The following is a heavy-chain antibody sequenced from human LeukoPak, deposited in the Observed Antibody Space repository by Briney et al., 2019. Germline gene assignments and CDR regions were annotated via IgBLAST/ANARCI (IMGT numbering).Heavy chain of an antibody. CDR2: IYYTGST. Sequence: SETLSLTCTVSGGSIRSYYWSWIRQPPGKGLGWIGYIYYTGSTYYNPSLKSRVTISVDTSKNQFSLKLTSVTAADTAVYYCARIPNQSKYSIGNYWGQGTLVTVSS. CDR3: ARIPNQSKYSIGNY. J-gene: IGHJ4*02. CDR1: GGSIRSYY. D-gene: IGHD1-14*01. V-gene: IGHV4-59*06.